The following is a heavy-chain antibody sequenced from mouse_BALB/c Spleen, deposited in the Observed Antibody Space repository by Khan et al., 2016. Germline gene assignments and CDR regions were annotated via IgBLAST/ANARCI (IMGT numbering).Heavy chain of an antibody. CDR2: IHYSGST. J-gene: IGHJ2*01. V-gene: IGHV3-1*02. Sequence: VQLKESGPDLVKPSQSLSLTCTVTGYSIPSHYSWHWIRHFPGNKLEWMGYIHYSGSTNYNPSLKSRISITRDTSKHQFFLQLNSVTTEDTATYYCATSTSGYWYYFDYWGQGTTLTVSS. D-gene: IGHD3-1*01. CDR1: GYSIPSHYS. CDR3: ATSTSGYWYYFDY.